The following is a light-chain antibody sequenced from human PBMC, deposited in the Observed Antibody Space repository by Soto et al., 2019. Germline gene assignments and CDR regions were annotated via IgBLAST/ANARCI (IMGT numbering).Light chain of an antibody. CDR3: QQRSNWPPLT. CDR2: DAS. J-gene: IGKJ4*01. V-gene: IGKV3-11*01. CDR1: QSVSSY. Sequence: EIVLTQSPATLSLSPGERATLSCRASQSVSSYLAWYQQNPGQAPRLLIYDASNRATGIPARFSGGGSGTDFTLTISNLEPEDFAVYYCQQRSNWPPLTFGGGTKVEIK.